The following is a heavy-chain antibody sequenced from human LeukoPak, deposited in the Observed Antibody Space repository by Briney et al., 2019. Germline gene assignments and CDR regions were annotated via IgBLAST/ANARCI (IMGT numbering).Heavy chain of an antibody. J-gene: IGHJ4*02. D-gene: IGHD7-27*01. CDR2: IYYSGST. CDR1: GGSISSGDYY. V-gene: IGHV4-30-4*01. CDR3: ARDGRTGPFDY. Sequence: SETLSLTCTVSGGSISSGDYYWSWIRQPPGKGLEWIGYIYYSGSTYYNPSLKSRVTISVGTSKNQFSLKLSSVTAADTAVYYCARDGRTGPFDYWGQGTLVTVSS.